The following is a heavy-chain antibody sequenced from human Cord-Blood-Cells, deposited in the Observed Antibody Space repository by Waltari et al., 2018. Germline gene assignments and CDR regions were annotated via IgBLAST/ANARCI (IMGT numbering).Heavy chain of an antibody. CDR1: GGSISSSSYY. Sequence: QLQLQESGPGLVKPSETLFLTCTVSGGSISSSSYYWGWIRQPPGKGLEWIGRIYYSGXXXXXXXXXXXXXXXXXXXXXXXXLKLSSVTAADTAVYYCARHDWGSGALNWFDPWGQGTLVTVSS. CDR3: ARHDWGSGALNWFDP. D-gene: IGHD7-27*01. J-gene: IGHJ5*02. V-gene: IGHV4-39*01. CDR2: IYYSGXX.